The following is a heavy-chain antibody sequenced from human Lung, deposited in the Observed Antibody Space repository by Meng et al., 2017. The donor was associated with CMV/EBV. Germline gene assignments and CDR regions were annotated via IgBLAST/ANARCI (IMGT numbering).Heavy chain of an antibody. J-gene: IGHJ4*02. CDR3: ARDTPGD. CDR2: IRFDGRES. V-gene: IGHV3-7*01. D-gene: IGHD2-15*01. Sequence: GEXLKISCAASGFTFSSYWMSWARQAPGKGLGWVANIRFDGRESHHVDSVKGRFTISRDNAKNSLYLQMNSLRVEDTAVYYCARDTPGDWGQGTLVTVSS. CDR1: GFTFSSYW.